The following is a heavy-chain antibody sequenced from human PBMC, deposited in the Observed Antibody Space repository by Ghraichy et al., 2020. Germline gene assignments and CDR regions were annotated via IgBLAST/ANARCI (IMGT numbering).Heavy chain of an antibody. V-gene: IGHV3-23*01. D-gene: IGHD2-15*01. CDR3: ARSDTDYSGYYFDY. Sequence: GESLNISCATSGFIFNTYAMSCVRQAPGKGLQWVSSITKSGDSTFYADSVKGRFTMSRDECQNTLFLQMNGPRAEDTAIYYCARSDTDYSGYYFDYWGQGSLVAVSS. J-gene: IGHJ4*02. CDR1: GFIFNTYA. CDR2: ITKSGDST.